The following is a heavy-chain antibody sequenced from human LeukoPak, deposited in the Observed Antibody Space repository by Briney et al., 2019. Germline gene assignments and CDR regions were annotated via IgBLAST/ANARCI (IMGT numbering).Heavy chain of an antibody. J-gene: IGHJ4*02. D-gene: IGHD1-26*01. CDR2: ISGSGGST. Sequence: GGSLRLSCAASGFTFSSYAMSWVRQAPGKGLEWVSAISGSGGSTYYADSVKGRFTISRDNSKNTLYLQMSSLRAEDTAVYYCAKGETYPIEGDWGQGTLVTVSS. CDR3: AKGETYPIEGD. CDR1: GFTFSSYA. V-gene: IGHV3-23*01.